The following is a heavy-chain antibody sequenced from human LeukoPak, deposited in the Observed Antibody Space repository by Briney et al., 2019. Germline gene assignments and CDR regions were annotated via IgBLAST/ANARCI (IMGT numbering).Heavy chain of an antibody. D-gene: IGHD3-22*01. J-gene: IGHJ5*02. CDR1: GGSIRSSNYY. V-gene: IGHV4-39*01. CDR2: IYYSGST. Sequence: SETLFLTCNVLGGSIRSSNYYWGWIRQPPGKGLEWIGSIYYSGSTYYNPSLKGRGTMSVDTSNNQFSLKLTSATATDTAVYYCVRLFYYDSRGPPSWGQGTLATVSS. CDR3: VRLFYYDSRGPPS.